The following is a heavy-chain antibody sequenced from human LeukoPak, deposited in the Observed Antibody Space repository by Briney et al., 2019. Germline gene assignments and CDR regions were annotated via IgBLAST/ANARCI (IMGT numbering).Heavy chain of an antibody. Sequence: GGSLRLSCAASGFTFSSYWMSWVRQAPGKGLEWVANIKQDGSEKYYVDSVKGRFTISRDNAKNSLYLQMSSLRAEDTAVYYCARAASTYYYDSSGYDYWGQGTLVTVSS. CDR2: IKQDGSEK. D-gene: IGHD3-22*01. CDR3: ARAASTYYYDSSGYDY. V-gene: IGHV3-7*01. J-gene: IGHJ4*02. CDR1: GFTFSSYW.